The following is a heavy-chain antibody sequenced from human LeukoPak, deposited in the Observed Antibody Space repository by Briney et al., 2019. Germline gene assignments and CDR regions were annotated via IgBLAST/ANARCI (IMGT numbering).Heavy chain of an antibody. Sequence: SQTLSLACAISGDSVSSNSAAWNWIRQSPSRGLEWLGRTYYRSKWYNDYATSVESRITITPDTSKNQFSLQLNSVTPEDTAVYFCAGPQSFFYYWGQGTLVTVSS. CDR3: AGPQSFFYY. J-gene: IGHJ4*02. CDR2: TYYRSKWYN. CDR1: GDSVSSNSAA. D-gene: IGHD4-11*01. V-gene: IGHV6-1*01.